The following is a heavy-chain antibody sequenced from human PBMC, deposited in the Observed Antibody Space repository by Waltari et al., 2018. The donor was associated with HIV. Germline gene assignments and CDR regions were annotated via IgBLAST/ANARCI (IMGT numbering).Heavy chain of an antibody. Sequence: TCTVSGGSISSGGYYWSWIRQHPGKGLEWIGYIYYSGSTYYNPSLKSRITISVDTSTNQFSLKLSSVTAADTAVYYCARDLWLRDIVVVVAEAGGVSGDWYAMDVWGQGTTVTVSS. J-gene: IGHJ6*02. CDR1: GGSISSGGYY. V-gene: IGHV4-31*03. D-gene: IGHD2-15*01. CDR2: IYYSGST. CDR3: ARDLWLRDIVVVVAEAGGVSGDWYAMDV.